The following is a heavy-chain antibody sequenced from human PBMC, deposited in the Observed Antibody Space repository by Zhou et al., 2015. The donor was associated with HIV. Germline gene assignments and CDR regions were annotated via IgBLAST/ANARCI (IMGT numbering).Heavy chain of an antibody. CDR2: ISADNGNT. J-gene: IGHJ2*01. Sequence: QIQLVQSGAEVKEPGASVKVSCKASGYTFTNDGISWVRQAPGQGLEWMGWISADNGNTNYAEKVQGRLALTTDTSTSTAYMELRGLRSDDTAVYYCSRDHDPRYTSDRGWYFDFSGSRHPGHCLL. D-gene: IGHD6-25*01. V-gene: IGHV1-18*01. CDR1: GYTFTNDG. CDR3: SRDHDPRYTSDRGWYFDF.